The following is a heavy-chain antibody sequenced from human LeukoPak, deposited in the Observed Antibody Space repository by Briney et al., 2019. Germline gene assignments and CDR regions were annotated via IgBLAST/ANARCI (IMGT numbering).Heavy chain of an antibody. V-gene: IGHV3-30*03. CDR2: ISYDGSNK. Sequence: GRSLRLSCAASGFTFSSYGMHWVRQAPGKGLEWVAVISYDGSNKYYADSVKGRFTISRDNAKNTLYLQMNSLRAEDTAVYYCARDWGWDYGDSHAFDIWGQGTMVTVSS. CDR3: ARDWGWDYGDSHAFDI. J-gene: IGHJ3*02. D-gene: IGHD4-17*01. CDR1: GFTFSSYG.